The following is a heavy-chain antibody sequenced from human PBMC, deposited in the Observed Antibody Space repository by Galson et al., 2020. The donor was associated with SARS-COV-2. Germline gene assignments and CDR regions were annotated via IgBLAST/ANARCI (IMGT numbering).Heavy chain of an antibody. Sequence: GESLKISCAASGFTFSSYAMHWVRQAPGKGLEWVAVISYDGSNKYYADSVKGRFTISRDNSKNTLYLQMNSLRAEDTAVYYCAWGYCSSTSCYERDWNAFDIWGQGTMVTVSS. CDR2: ISYDGSNK. V-gene: IGHV3-30*01. CDR1: GFTFSSYA. CDR3: AWGYCSSTSCYERDWNAFDI. D-gene: IGHD2-2*01. J-gene: IGHJ3*02.